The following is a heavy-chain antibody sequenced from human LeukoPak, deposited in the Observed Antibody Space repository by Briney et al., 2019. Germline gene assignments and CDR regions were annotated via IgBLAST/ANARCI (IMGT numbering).Heavy chain of an antibody. D-gene: IGHD3/OR15-3a*01. CDR2: MFYDGTT. J-gene: IGHJ4*02. V-gene: IGHV4-39*01. CDR3: VRHFGT. Sequence: SETLSLTCSVSGGSITTADNYWGWVRQSPGKGLEWIGSMFYDGTTFHSPSLKSRVTISVDTSKSQFSLKLRSVTAADTAVYYCVRHFGTWGQGTLVTVSS. CDR1: GGSITTADNY.